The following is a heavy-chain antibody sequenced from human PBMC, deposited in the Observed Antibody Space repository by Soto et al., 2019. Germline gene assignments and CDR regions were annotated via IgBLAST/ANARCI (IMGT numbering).Heavy chain of an antibody. CDR1: GFTFSAYS. CDR3: ARDQDFAFDY. J-gene: IGHJ4*02. CDR2: IRSSDNAI. Sequence: GGSLRLSCAASGFTFSAYSMNWVRQAPGKGLEWVSYIRSSDNAIYYADSVKGRFTVSRDDAENSLFLQMNSLRAEDTAVYYCARDQDFAFDYWGQGTLVTVSS. V-gene: IGHV3-48*01.